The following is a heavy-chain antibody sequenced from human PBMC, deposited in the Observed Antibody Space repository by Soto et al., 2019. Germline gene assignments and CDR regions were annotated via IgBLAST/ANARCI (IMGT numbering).Heavy chain of an antibody. CDR3: ASHRTFWPFDS. CDR1: GGSISTRDSISTRSFY. D-gene: IGHD2-8*01. J-gene: IGHJ4*02. CDR2: ISYSDVS. Sequence: QLQLQESGPGLVKASETLSLTCTVSGGSISTRDSISTRSFYWGWMRQPPGKGLQWIASISYSDVSFSNSSPKSRLTISVDTSNNQFSLSLRSVTAADTAVYYCASHRTFWPFDSWGQGTVVTVSS. V-gene: IGHV4-39*01.